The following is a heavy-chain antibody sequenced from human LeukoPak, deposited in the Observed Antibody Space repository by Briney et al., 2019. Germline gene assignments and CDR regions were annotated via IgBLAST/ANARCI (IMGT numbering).Heavy chain of an antibody. Sequence: PSETLSLTCTVSGGSISSSSYYWGWLRQPPGKGLEWIGTIYYSGSTYYNPSLKSRVTISVDTSKNQFSLKLSSVTAVDTAVYYCARSRCSGSHFLIDYWGQGTLVTVSS. CDR3: ARSRCSGSHFLIDY. J-gene: IGHJ4*02. CDR1: GGSISSSSYY. CDR2: IYYSGST. V-gene: IGHV4-39*01. D-gene: IGHD1-26*01.